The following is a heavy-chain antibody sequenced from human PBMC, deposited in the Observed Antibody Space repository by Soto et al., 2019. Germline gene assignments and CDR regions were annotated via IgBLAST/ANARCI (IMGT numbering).Heavy chain of an antibody. CDR1: GFTFSSYD. Sequence: EVQLVESGGGLVQPGGSLRLSCAASGFTFSSYDMHWVRQVTGKGLEWVSAIGTAGDTYYPGSVKGRFTISRENAKSSLYLQMNRLRAEDTAVYYCARMRYYESSGYYRVMDIWGQGSTVTVSS. J-gene: IGHJ6*01. V-gene: IGHV3-13*01. CDR2: IGTAGDT. D-gene: IGHD3-22*01. CDR3: ARMRYYESSGYYRVMDI.